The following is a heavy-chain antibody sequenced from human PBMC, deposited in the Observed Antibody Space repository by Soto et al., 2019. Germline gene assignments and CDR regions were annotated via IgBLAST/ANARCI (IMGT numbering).Heavy chain of an antibody. CDR3: ARACQLTDSFDD. Sequence: PGGSLRLSCAVSGVTFRGYAVHWVRHTPGKWLEWETFISDDGSKTYYADSVKGRFSVSRDDSTNMVFIQMSSLLSEDTAVYHSARACQLTDSFDDWGPGTSVTVSS. V-gene: IGHV3-30*14. CDR1: GVTFRGYA. D-gene: IGHD3-9*01. J-gene: IGHJ4*02. CDR2: ISDDGSKT.